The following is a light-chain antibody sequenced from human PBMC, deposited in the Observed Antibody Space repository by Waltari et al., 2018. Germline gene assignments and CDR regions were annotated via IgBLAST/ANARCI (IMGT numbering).Light chain of an antibody. V-gene: IGKV1-12*01. Sequence: DIQMTQSPSSVSASVGERVTMTCRASEDISIWLAWFQQKPGMAPKFLIYAASILESGVPSRFSGNGAGTDFALSISGLQPEDFATYCCQHTYTFPITFGQGTRLDIK. J-gene: IGKJ5*01. CDR2: AAS. CDR3: QHTYTFPIT. CDR1: EDISIW.